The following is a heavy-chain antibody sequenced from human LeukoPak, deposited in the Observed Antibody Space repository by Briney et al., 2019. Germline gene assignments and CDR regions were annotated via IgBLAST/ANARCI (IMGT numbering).Heavy chain of an antibody. CDR1: GGSISSSSYY. CDR2: IYYSGST. CDR3: ARRMTTVTIFMSPTRPYWYFDL. D-gene: IGHD4-17*01. Sequence: PSETLSLTCTVSGGSISSSSYYWGWIRQPPGKGLEWIGRIYYSGSTYYNPSLKSRVTISVDTSKNQLSLKLSSVTAADTAVYYCARRMTTVTIFMSPTRPYWYFDLWGRGTLVTVSS. J-gene: IGHJ2*01. V-gene: IGHV4-39*01.